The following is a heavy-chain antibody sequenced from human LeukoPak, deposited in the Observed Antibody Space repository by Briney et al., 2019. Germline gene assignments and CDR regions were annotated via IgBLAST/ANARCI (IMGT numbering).Heavy chain of an antibody. CDR1: GGSIGSYY. CDR3: ARCESSGYYFDY. D-gene: IGHD3-22*01. CDR2: IYYSGST. Sequence: SETLSLICTVSGGSIGSYYWRWIRQPPGKGLEWIGYIYYSGSTYYNPSLKSRVTISVDTSKNQFSLKVSSVTAADTAVYYCARCESSGYYFDYWGQGTLVTVSS. J-gene: IGHJ4*02. V-gene: IGHV4-59*01.